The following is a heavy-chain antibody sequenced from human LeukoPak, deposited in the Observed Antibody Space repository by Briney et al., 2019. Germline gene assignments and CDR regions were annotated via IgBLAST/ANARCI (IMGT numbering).Heavy chain of an antibody. D-gene: IGHD7-27*01. V-gene: IGHV3-48*03. CDR1: GFTFNNYE. Sequence: GGSLRLSCAASGFTFNNYEMNWVRQAPGQGREWVSYIRSSGDTIYYADSVRGRFTISRDNAKNSLYLQMNSLRAEDTAVYYCARGHWGLDSWGQGTLVSVSS. CDR3: ARGHWGLDS. J-gene: IGHJ4*02. CDR2: IRSSGDTI.